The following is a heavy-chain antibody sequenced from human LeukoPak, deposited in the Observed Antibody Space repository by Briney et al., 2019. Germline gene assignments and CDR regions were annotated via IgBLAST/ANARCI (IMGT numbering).Heavy chain of an antibody. CDR3: ARTTGTTQHYYYYMDV. CDR1: GGTFSSYA. Sequence: GASVKVSCKASGGTFSSYAISWVRQAPGQGLEWMGGIIPIFGTANYAQKFQGRVTITTDESTSTAYMELSSLRSEDTAVYYCARTTGTTQHYYYYMDVWGKGTTVTVSS. D-gene: IGHD4-11*01. V-gene: IGHV1-69*05. CDR2: IIPIFGTA. J-gene: IGHJ6*03.